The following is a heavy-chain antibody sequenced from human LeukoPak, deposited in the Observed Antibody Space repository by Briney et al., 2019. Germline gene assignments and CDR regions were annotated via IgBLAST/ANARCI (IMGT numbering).Heavy chain of an antibody. CDR1: GFTFSSYS. D-gene: IGHD6-13*01. CDR3: ARGRIAAAGRYFDY. V-gene: IGHV3-21*01. CDR2: ISSSSSYI. J-gene: IGHJ4*02. Sequence: KPGGSLRLSCAASGFTFSSYSVNWVRQAPGKGLEWVSSISSSSSYIYYADSVKGRFTISRDNAKNSLYLQMNSLRAEDTAVYYCARGRIAAAGRYFDYWGQGTLVTVSS.